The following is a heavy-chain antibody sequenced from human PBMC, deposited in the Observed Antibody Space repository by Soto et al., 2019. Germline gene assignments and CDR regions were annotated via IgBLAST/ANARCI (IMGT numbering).Heavy chain of an antibody. J-gene: IGHJ6*02. D-gene: IGHD5-18*01. CDR2: VHPSGST. Sequence: PXATLSLTCAVSSASLGDHYWAWIRQSPDKGLEWIGEVHPSGSTDYNPSLKSRLTLSLDTSKSQFSLKVASATAADTAVYFCARGKPSGYRFGPRNFFYYGLDVWGPGTTGTVPS. CDR3: ARGKPSGYRFGPRNFFYYGLDV. CDR1: SASLGDHY. V-gene: IGHV4-34*01.